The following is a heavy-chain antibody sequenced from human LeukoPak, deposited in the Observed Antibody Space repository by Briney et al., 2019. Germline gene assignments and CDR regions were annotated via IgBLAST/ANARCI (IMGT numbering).Heavy chain of an antibody. CDR1: GFTFSTYN. J-gene: IGHJ4*02. Sequence: GGSLRLSCAASGFTFSTYNMNWVRQAPGKGLEWVSSISSSSSYIYYADSVKGRFTISRDNSKNTLYLQMNSLRAEDTAVYYCARELAVAGTVGYWGQGTLVTVSS. CDR3: ARELAVAGTVGY. D-gene: IGHD6-19*01. V-gene: IGHV3-21*01. CDR2: ISSSSSYI.